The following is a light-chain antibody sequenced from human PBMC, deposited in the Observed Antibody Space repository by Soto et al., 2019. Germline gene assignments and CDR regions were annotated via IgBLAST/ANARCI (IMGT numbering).Light chain of an antibody. J-gene: IGLJ2*01. CDR1: SSDVGAYNS. CDR3: CSFAGSDTLI. V-gene: IGLV2-11*01. Sequence: QSALTQPRSVSGSPGKSVTISCTGTSSDVGAYNSVSWYQQYPGKAPKVMIYDVSERPSGVPDRFSGSKSDNTAALTISGLQAEDEADYYCCSFAGSDTLIFGGGTKLTVL. CDR2: DVS.